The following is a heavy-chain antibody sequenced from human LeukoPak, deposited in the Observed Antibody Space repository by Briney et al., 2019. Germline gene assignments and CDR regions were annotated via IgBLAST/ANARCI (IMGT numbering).Heavy chain of an antibody. D-gene: IGHD2-8*02. CDR3: ARDRRYFDTGGLGGPDY. J-gene: IGHJ4*02. CDR2: ISSSSSYI. Sequence: GGSLRLSCAASGFPFSTYTMNWVRQAPGKGLEWVSSISSSSSYIYYADSMKGRFTISRDDAKNSLYLQMNNLRAEDTAVYYCARDRRYFDTGGLGGPDYWGQGTLVTVSS. V-gene: IGHV3-21*01. CDR1: GFPFSTYT.